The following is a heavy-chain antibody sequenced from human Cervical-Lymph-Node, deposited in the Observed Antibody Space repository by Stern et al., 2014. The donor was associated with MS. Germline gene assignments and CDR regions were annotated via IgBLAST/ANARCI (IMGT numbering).Heavy chain of an antibody. CDR3: ARDSVSLAARDIYGMDV. Sequence: VQLVESGAEVKEPGSSVKVSCKASGNTFSRYAISWVRQAPGQGLEWMGGIIPIFGTANYAQKFQGRVTITADESTSTAYMELSSLRSGDTAVYYCARDSVSLAARDIYGMDVWGQGTTVTVSS. D-gene: IGHD6-6*01. J-gene: IGHJ6*02. CDR2: IIPIFGTA. V-gene: IGHV1-69*01. CDR1: GNTFSRYA.